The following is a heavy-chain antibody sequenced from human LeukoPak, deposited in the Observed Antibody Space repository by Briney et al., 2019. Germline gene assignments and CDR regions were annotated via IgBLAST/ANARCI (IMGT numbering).Heavy chain of an antibody. Sequence: GESLKISCKSSGYSFTTYWIGWVRQMPGKGLEWMGIIYPGDSDIRYSPSFQGQVTISVDKSISTAYLQWSSLKASDTAMYYCARLSNYGSGSYKDYWGQGTLVTVSS. V-gene: IGHV5-51*01. CDR2: IYPGDSDI. CDR1: GYSFTTYW. J-gene: IGHJ4*02. CDR3: ARLSNYGSGSYKDY. D-gene: IGHD3-10*01.